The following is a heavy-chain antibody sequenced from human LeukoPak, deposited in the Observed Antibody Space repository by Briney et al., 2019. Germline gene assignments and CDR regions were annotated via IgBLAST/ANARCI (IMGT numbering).Heavy chain of an antibody. D-gene: IGHD2-2*01. Sequence: GESLKISCKGSGYSFTTYWIGWVRQMPGKGLEWMGIIFSGDSDTRYSPSFQGQVTISADKSINAAYLQWRSLKASDTAMYYCARSGVPGAMTWFDPWGQGTLVAVSS. V-gene: IGHV5-51*01. CDR2: IFSGDSDT. CDR1: GYSFTTYW. J-gene: IGHJ5*02. CDR3: ARSGVPGAMTWFDP.